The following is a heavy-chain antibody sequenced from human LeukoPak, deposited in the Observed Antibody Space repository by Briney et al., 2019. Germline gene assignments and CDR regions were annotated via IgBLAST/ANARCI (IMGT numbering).Heavy chain of an antibody. CDR2: IHYSGTT. D-gene: IGHD3-10*01. V-gene: IGHV4-59*01. J-gene: IGHJ4*02. CDR3: ARHYGSGTYPLDH. Sequence: SETLSLTCTVSGGSISGXXXXWXXXXXXXXXXXIAWIHYSGTTKYNPSLKSRITVSLDTSKNQFSLRLSSVTAADTAIYYCARHYGSGTYPLDHWGQGTLITVSS. CDR1: GGSISGXX.